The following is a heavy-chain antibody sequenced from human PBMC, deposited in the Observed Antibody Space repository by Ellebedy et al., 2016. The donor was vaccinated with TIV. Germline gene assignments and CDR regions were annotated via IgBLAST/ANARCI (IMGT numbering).Heavy chain of an antibody. D-gene: IGHD2-8*01. CDR1: GGSFSGYH. V-gene: IGHV4-34*01. CDR2: INHSGST. J-gene: IGHJ6*02. CDR3: ARDPPWCYSCADV. Sequence: MPSETLSLTCAVYGGSFSGYHWSWIRQPPGKGLEWIGEINHSGSTNYNPSLKSRVTTSIDTSKNQLSLHLNSVTPEDTAVYYCARDPPWCYSCADVWGQGTTVTVSS.